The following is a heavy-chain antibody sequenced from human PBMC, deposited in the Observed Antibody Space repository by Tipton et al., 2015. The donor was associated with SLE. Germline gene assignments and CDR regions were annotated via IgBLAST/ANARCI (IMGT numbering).Heavy chain of an antibody. CDR2: IYTSGSF. CDR3: ARVRWDFWSGYLDY. D-gene: IGHD3-3*01. Sequence: TLSLTCTVSGGSISGYYWSWIRQPAGKGLEWIGHIYTSGSFNYNPSLKNRVIISVVTSKNQFSLKLSSVTAADTAVYYCARVRWDFWSGYLDYWGQGTLVTVSS. J-gene: IGHJ4*02. V-gene: IGHV4-4*07. CDR1: GGSISGYY.